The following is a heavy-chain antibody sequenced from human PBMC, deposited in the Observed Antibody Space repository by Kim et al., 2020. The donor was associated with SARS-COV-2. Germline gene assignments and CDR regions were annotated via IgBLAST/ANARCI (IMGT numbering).Heavy chain of an antibody. D-gene: IGHD3-22*01. CDR1: GFTFSSYA. V-gene: IGHV3-23*01. J-gene: IGHJ4*02. Sequence: GGSLRLSCAASGFTFSSYAMSWVRQAPGKGLEWVSAISGSGGSTYYADSVKGRFTISRDNSKNTLYLQMNSLRAEDTAVYYCAKDPLVYYYDSSGYYYFDYWGQGTLVTVSS. CDR2: ISGSGGST. CDR3: AKDPLVYYYDSSGYYYFDY.